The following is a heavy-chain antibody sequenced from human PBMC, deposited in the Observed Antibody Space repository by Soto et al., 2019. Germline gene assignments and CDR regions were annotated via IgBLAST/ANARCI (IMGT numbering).Heavy chain of an antibody. CDR1: GFTFSSYG. J-gene: IGHJ4*02. V-gene: IGHV3-30*18. D-gene: IGHD1-1*01. Sequence: QVQLVESGGGVVQPGRSLRLSCAASGFTFSSYGMHWVRQAPGKGLEWVAVISYDGSNKYYADSVKGRITISRDNSKNTLYLQMNSMRAEDTAVYYFAKDSELERRGYYFDYWGQGTLVTVSS. CDR2: ISYDGSNK. CDR3: AKDSELERRGYYFDY.